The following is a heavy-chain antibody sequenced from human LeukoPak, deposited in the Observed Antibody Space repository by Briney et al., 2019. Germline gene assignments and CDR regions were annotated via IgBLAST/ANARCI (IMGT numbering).Heavy chain of an antibody. Sequence: PSETLSLTCTVSGGSISSYYWGWIRQPAGKGLEWIGRIYTSGSTNYNPSLKSRVTISVDTSKNQFSLKLNSVTAADTAVYFCARWYCSTATGTIACYYLDYWGQGTLVTVSS. D-gene: IGHD2-21*02. J-gene: IGHJ4*02. CDR3: ARWYCSTATGTIACYYLDY. CDR1: GGSISSYY. CDR2: IYTSGST. V-gene: IGHV4-4*07.